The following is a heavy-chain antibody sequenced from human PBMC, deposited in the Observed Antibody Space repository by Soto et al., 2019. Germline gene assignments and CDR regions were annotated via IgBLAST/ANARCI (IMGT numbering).Heavy chain of an antibody. CDR2: VNAGNGNT. CDR3: ARGHLAVVPVASWYYYMDV. J-gene: IGHJ6*03. V-gene: IGHV1-3*01. Sequence: QVQLVQSGAEVEKPGASVKVSCKASGYSFSNYAVHWVRQAPGQRLEWMGWVNAGNGNTRYSQNFQGRVTITRDTSARTAYLELSSLRSEDTAVYYCARGHLAVVPVASWYYYMDVWGKGTTVPVSS. CDR1: GYSFSNYA. D-gene: IGHD2-2*01.